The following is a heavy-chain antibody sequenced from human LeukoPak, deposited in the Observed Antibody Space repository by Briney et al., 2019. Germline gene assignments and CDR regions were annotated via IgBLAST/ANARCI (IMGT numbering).Heavy chain of an antibody. V-gene: IGHV1-2*02. CDR3: ARDPPPGYYDSSGYSY. Sequence: ASVKVSCKASGYTFTGYYMHWVRRAPGQGLEWMGWINPNSGGTNYAQKFQGGVTMTRDTSISTAYMELSRLRSDDTAVYYCARDPPPGYYDSSGYSYWGQGTLVTVSS. CDR1: GYTFTGYY. J-gene: IGHJ4*02. D-gene: IGHD3-22*01. CDR2: INPNSGGT.